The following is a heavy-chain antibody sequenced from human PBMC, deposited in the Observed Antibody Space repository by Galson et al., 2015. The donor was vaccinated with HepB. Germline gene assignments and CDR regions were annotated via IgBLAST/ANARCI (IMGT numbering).Heavy chain of an antibody. Sequence: SLRLSCAASGFTFSTYVMSWVRQAPGRGLQWVAGISGSGGNTDFAGSVKGRFTIFIVNSKNTLYLQMSSLRAEDTAVYYCAKGGVNWYFDLWGRGTLVTVSS. D-gene: IGHD2-21*01. CDR2: ISGSGGNT. CDR1: GFTFSTYV. J-gene: IGHJ2*01. V-gene: IGHV3-23*01. CDR3: AKGGVNWYFDL.